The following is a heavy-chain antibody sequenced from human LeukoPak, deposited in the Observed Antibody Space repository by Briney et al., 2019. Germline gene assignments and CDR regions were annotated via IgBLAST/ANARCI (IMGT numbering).Heavy chain of an antibody. CDR2: ISGTGART. CDR1: GFTFSSYA. D-gene: IGHD3-22*01. Sequence: PGGSLRLSCAASGFTFSSYAMTWVRQAPGKGLEWVSTISGTGARTYYADPVKGRFTISRDNSKNTLYLQMNSLRAEDTAVYYCAKDQTYYYDSSGYWWGQGTLVTVSS. CDR3: AKDQTYYYDSSGYW. J-gene: IGHJ4*02. V-gene: IGHV3-23*01.